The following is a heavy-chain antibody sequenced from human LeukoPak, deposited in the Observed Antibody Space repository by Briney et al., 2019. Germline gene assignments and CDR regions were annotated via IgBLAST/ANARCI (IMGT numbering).Heavy chain of an antibody. D-gene: IGHD3-3*01. CDR3: TRDAVGYDFWSGYLMYYFDY. CDR1: GGSIISGSYY. J-gene: IGHJ4*02. CDR2: IYTSGST. Sequence: SETLSLTCTVSGGSIISGSYYWSWIRQPAGEGLERIGRIYTSGSTNYNPSLKSRVTISVDTSKNQFSLKLSSVTAADTAVYYCTRDAVGYDFWSGYLMYYFDYGGQETLVTVSS. V-gene: IGHV4-61*02.